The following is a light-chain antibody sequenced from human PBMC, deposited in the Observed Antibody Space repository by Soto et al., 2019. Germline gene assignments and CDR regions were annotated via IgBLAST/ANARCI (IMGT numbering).Light chain of an antibody. J-gene: IGKJ2*01. V-gene: IGKV1-5*01. CDR2: DAT. Sequence: TQSHSTLSASVGDRVTLTCRASQSISRWLGWYQKTQGKAPKLVIYDATSLESGVPSRFSGSGAGTEFTLTISSLKNDDVATYYRQQYNSYTYTFGQGTKVDIK. CDR1: QSISRW. CDR3: QQYNSYTYT.